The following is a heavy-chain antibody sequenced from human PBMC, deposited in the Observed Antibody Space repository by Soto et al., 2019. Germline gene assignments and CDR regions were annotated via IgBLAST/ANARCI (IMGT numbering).Heavy chain of an antibody. V-gene: IGHV5-51*01. CDR2: IYPGDSDT. Sequence: DSLKISCKGSGYSFTSYWIGWVRQMPGKGLEWMGIIYPGDSDTRYSPSFQGQVTISADKSISTAYLQWSSLKASDTAMYYCPSRRGLGSRWSYAFDLWGQGTMVTVS. CDR3: PSRRGLGSRWSYAFDL. J-gene: IGHJ3*01. CDR1: GYSFTSYW. D-gene: IGHD6-19*01.